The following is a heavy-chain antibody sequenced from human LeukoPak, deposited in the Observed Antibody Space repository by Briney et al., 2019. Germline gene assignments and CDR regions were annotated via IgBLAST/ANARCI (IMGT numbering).Heavy chain of an antibody. J-gene: IGHJ4*01. CDR2: IKADGSGK. Sequence: GGSLRLSCVASGFTFSSSWMTWVRQAPGMGLERVANIKADGSGKYYVDSVRGRFSISRDNAKNSLYLELNSLRAEDTGVYFCARDRGWQQFDYWGQGTLVTDSS. V-gene: IGHV3-7*01. D-gene: IGHD3-10*01. CDR1: GFTFSSSW. CDR3: ARDRGWQQFDY.